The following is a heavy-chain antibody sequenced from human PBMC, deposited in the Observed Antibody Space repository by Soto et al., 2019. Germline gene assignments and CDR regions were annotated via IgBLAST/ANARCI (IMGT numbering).Heavy chain of an antibody. J-gene: IGHJ5*02. CDR3: ALIKDCSRTDCYLASFDP. Sequence: ASVKVSCKASGYTFTSYYIHWVRQAPGQGLEWMGVINPGGGSTNSAQKFKDRLTMTRDTSTSTVYMELSSLRSEDTAVYYCALIKDCSRTDCYLASFDPWGQGTLVTVSS. D-gene: IGHD2-2*01. CDR2: INPGGGST. V-gene: IGHV1-46*01. CDR1: GYTFTSYY.